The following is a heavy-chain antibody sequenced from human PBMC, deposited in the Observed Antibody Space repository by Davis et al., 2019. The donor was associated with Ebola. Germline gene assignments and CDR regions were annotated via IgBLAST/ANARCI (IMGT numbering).Heavy chain of an antibody. CDR2: ISSSGSTI. D-gene: IGHD6-19*01. V-gene: IGHV3-11*04. J-gene: IGHJ4*01. Sequence: GESLKISCAASGFTFSDYYMSWIRQAPGKGLEWVSYISSSGSTIYYADSVKGRFTISRDNAKNSLYLQMSSLRADDTAVYHCAKGTNRIAVAGMGQNNWGHGTLVTVSS. CDR3: AKGTNRIAVAGMGQNN. CDR1: GFTFSDYY.